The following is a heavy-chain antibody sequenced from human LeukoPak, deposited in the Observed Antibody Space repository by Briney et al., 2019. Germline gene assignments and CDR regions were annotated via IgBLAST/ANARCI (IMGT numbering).Heavy chain of an antibody. CDR2: IRSKAYGGTA. Sequence: GGSLRLSCTASGFTFGDHSVSWFRQAPGKGLEWVGFIRSKAYGGTAEYAASVKGRFTISRDDSKSVAYLQMDSLKTEYTAVYYCTREIRYFDWFQADYWGQGTLVTVSS. D-gene: IGHD3-9*01. CDR3: TREIRYFDWFQADY. J-gene: IGHJ4*02. V-gene: IGHV3-49*03. CDR1: GFTFGDHS.